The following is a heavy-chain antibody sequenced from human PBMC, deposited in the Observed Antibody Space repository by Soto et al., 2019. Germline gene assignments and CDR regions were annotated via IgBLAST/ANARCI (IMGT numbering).Heavy chain of an antibody. J-gene: IGHJ4*02. Sequence: QITLKESGPTLVKPTQTLTLTCTFSGFSLTTRPVGVGWIRQPPGQALEWVALIYWDDDKRYNPSLKTRVTITKDTSKNQVDLTMTNMDPVDTATYYCAHRQLYNGAWNEGTFDYWGQGALVTVSS. CDR2: IYWDDDK. V-gene: IGHV2-5*02. CDR1: GFSLTTRPVG. D-gene: IGHD1-1*01. CDR3: AHRQLYNGAWNEGTFDY.